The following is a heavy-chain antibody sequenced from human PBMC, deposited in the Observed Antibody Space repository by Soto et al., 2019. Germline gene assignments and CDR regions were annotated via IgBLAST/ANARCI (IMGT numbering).Heavy chain of an antibody. Sequence: QVQLVESGGGVVQPGRSLRLSCAATGFNFNGHGMHWVRQAPGKGLEGVSFIWYDGSKKYYADSLKGRFTISRDNSRNTLYLEMNSLRVEDTAVYYCARDDVYYDGSGRNDHYGMDVWGQGTTVTVSS. CDR3: ARDDVYYDGSGRNDHYGMDV. J-gene: IGHJ6*02. CDR2: IWYDGSKK. V-gene: IGHV3-33*01. CDR1: GFNFNGHG. D-gene: IGHD3-10*01.